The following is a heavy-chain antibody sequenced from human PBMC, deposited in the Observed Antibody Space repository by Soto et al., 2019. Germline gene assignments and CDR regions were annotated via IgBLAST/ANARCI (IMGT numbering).Heavy chain of an antibody. CDR3: ARGGDCSGGSCYQDY. CDR1: GGSISSGGYS. D-gene: IGHD2-15*01. Sequence: SETLSLTCAVSGGSISSGGYSWSWIRQPPGKGLEWIGYIYHSGSTYYNPSLKSRVTISVDRSKNQFSLKLSSVTAADTAVYYCARGGDCSGGSCYQDYWGQGTLVTVSS. V-gene: IGHV4-30-2*01. J-gene: IGHJ4*02. CDR2: IYHSGST.